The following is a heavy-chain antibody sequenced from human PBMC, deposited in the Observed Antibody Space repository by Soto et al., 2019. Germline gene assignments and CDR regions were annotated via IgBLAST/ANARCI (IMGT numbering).Heavy chain of an antibody. CDR2: IYYSGST. V-gene: IGHV4-61*08. J-gene: IGHJ5*02. CDR1: GGSISSGGYY. D-gene: IGHD2-21*02. CDR3: ARLTYCGGDCYTKFDP. Sequence: TSETLSLTCTVSGGSISSGGYYWSWIRQHPGKGLEWIGYIYYSGSTNYNPSLKSRVTISVDTSKNQFSLKLSSVTAADTAVYYCARLTYCGGDCYTKFDPWGQGTLVTVSS.